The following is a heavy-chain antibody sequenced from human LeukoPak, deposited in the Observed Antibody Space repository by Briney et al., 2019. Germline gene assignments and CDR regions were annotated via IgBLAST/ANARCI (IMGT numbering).Heavy chain of an antibody. Sequence: PGGSLRLSCAASGFTFSSYGMNWVRQAPGKGLEWVGRIKSKTDGGTTDYAAPVKGRFTISRDDSKNTLYLQMNSLKTEDTAVYYCTTDPVTMIVVVTHGAFDIWGQGTMVTVSS. V-gene: IGHV3-15*01. CDR1: GFTFSSYG. CDR2: IKSKTDGGTT. J-gene: IGHJ3*02. D-gene: IGHD3-22*01. CDR3: TTDPVTMIVVVTHGAFDI.